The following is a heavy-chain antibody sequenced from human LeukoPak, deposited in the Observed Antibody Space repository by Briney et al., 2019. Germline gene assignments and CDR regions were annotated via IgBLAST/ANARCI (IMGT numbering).Heavy chain of an antibody. CDR2: IKQDGSEK. CDR1: GFTFSSYW. J-gene: IGHJ4*02. Sequence: GGSLRLSCAVSGFTFSSYWMSWVRQAPGKGLEWVANIKQDGSEKHYVDSVKGRFTISRDNAKNSLYLQMNSLRAEDTAVYYCATNWNYRFDYWGQGTLVTVSS. V-gene: IGHV3-7*01. CDR3: ATNWNYRFDY. D-gene: IGHD1-7*01.